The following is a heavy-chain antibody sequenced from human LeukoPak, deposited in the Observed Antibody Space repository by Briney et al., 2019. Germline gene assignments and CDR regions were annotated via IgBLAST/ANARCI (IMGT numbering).Heavy chain of an antibody. Sequence: PGGSLRLSCAASGFTFSSYEMNWVRQAPGKGLEWVSHIIGSGSTIYYADSVRDRFTISRDNAKNSLCLQMNSLRAEDTAVYYCASGGSSGWSYWGLGTLVTVSS. CDR1: GFTFSSYE. CDR2: IIGSGSTI. J-gene: IGHJ4*02. D-gene: IGHD6-19*01. V-gene: IGHV3-48*03. CDR3: ASGGSSGWSY.